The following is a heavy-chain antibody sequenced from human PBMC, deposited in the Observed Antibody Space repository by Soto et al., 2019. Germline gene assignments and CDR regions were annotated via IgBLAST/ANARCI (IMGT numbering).Heavy chain of an antibody. J-gene: IGHJ4*02. V-gene: IGHV3-13*04. CDR2: IGTAGDT. Sequence: EVQLVESGGGLVQPGGSLRLSCAASGFTFSSNDMHWVRQATGKGLEWVSAIGTAGDTYYPGSVKGRFTISRENAKNSLYLQMNSLSAGDTAVYYCARVAVGQLYDYWGQGTLVTVSS. CDR1: GFTFSSND. D-gene: IGHD6-13*01. CDR3: ARVAVGQLYDY.